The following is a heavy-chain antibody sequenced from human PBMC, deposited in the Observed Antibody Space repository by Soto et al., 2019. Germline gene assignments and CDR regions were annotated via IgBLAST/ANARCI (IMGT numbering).Heavy chain of an antibody. CDR2: TYYRSKWYY. D-gene: IGHD1-26*01. J-gene: IGHJ4*01. Sequence: SQTLSLTCAITGDSVSSNSAGWSWVRQSPSRGLEWLGRTYYRSKWYYEYAVSVRGRITINPDTSKNQYSLQLNSVTPEDTAVYFCARGEQYSGRIFDYWGKETLVTGS. CDR3: ARGEQYSGRIFDY. V-gene: IGHV6-1*01. CDR1: GDSVSSNSAG.